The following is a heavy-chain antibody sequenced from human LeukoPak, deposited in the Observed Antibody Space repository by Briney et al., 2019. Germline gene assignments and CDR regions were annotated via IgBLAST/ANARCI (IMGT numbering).Heavy chain of an antibody. Sequence: SETLSLTCTVSGYSISSGYYWGWIRQPPGKGLEWIGSIYHSGSTYYNPSLKSRVTISVDTSKNQFSLKLSSVTAADTAVYYCAREAGYSSSWRDAFDIWGQGTMVTVSS. CDR1: GYSISSGYY. V-gene: IGHV4-38-2*02. J-gene: IGHJ3*02. CDR2: IYHSGST. D-gene: IGHD6-13*01. CDR3: AREAGYSSSWRDAFDI.